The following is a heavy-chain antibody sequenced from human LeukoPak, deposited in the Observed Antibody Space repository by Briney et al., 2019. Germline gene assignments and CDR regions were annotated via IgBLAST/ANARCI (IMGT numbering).Heavy chain of an antibody. D-gene: IGHD2-21*01. CDR2: ISGSGGST. J-gene: IGHJ4*02. CDR1: GFTFSSYA. V-gene: IGHV3-23*01. CDR3: AKDIKGRIPGFFDY. Sequence: SGGSLRLSCAASGFTFSSYAMSWVRQAPGKGLEWVSAISGSGGSTYYADSVKGRFTISRDNSKNTLYLQMNSLRAKDTAVYYCAKDIKGRIPGFFDYWGQGTLVTVSS.